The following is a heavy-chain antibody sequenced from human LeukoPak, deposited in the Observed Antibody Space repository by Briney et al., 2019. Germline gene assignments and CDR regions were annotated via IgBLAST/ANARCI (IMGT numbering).Heavy chain of an antibody. J-gene: IGHJ4*02. Sequence: ASVKVSCKASGYTFTSYGISWVRQAPEQGLEWMGWISAYNGNTNYAQKLQGRVTTTTDTSTSTAYMELRSLRSDDTAVYYCARVNNYHTLSSFDYWGQGTLVIVSS. CDR1: GYTFTSYG. D-gene: IGHD3-9*01. CDR2: ISAYNGNT. V-gene: IGHV1-18*01. CDR3: ARVNNYHTLSSFDY.